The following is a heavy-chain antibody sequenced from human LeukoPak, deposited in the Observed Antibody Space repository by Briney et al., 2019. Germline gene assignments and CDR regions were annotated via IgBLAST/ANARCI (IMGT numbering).Heavy chain of an antibody. CDR2: MYISGST. Sequence: SETLSLTCTVSGGSISGYYWSWIRQPAGKGLEWIGRMYISGSTNYNPSLKSRVIMSVETSKNQFSLKLSSLTAADTAVYYCAAHARDYHFWSGYLEYWGQGTLVTVSS. D-gene: IGHD3-3*01. CDR1: GGSISGYY. J-gene: IGHJ4*02. V-gene: IGHV4-4*07. CDR3: AAHARDYHFWSGYLEY.